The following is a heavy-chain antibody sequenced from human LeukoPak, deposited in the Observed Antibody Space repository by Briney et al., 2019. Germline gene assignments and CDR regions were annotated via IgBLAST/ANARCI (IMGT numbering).Heavy chain of an antibody. V-gene: IGHV3-48*03. D-gene: IGHD3-22*01. Sequence: PGGSLRPSCAASGFTFSSYEMNWVRQAPGKGLEWVSYISSSGSTIYYADSVKGRFTISRDNAKNSLYLQMNSLRAEDTAVYYCARDTPSHYYDSSGYFDYWGQGTLVTVSS. CDR1: GFTFSSYE. J-gene: IGHJ4*02. CDR3: ARDTPSHYYDSSGYFDY. CDR2: ISSSGSTI.